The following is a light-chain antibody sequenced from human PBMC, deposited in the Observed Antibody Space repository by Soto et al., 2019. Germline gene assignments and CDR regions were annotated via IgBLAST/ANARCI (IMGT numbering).Light chain of an antibody. CDR1: SSGVENYNL. Sequence: QSALTQPASASGSPGQSITISCTRTSSGVENYNLVSWYQHRPGKAPKLIIYEGSKRPSGVSDRFSGSKSGNTASLTISGLGAEDDADYSCAANAGAVVFGGGTKVTVL. J-gene: IGLJ2*01. V-gene: IGLV2-23*01. CDR3: AANAGAVV. CDR2: EGS.